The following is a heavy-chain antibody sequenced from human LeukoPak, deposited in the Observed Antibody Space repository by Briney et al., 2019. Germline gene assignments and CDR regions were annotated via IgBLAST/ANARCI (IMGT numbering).Heavy chain of an antibody. V-gene: IGHV4-31*03. J-gene: IGHJ4*02. CDR2: IYYSGST. CDR1: GGAISSGGYY. D-gene: IGHD3-10*01. CDR3: ARGTPELYYFDY. Sequence: SETPSLTCTVSGGAISSGGYYWSWIRQHPGKGLEWIGYIYYSGSTYYNPSLKSRVTISVDTSKNQFSLKLSSVTAADTAVYYCARGTPELYYFDYWGQGTLVTVSS.